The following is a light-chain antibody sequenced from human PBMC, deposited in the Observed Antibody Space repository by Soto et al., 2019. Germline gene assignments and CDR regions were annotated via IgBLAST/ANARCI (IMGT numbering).Light chain of an antibody. CDR2: GNS. CDR1: SCNIGATYD. CDR3: QSYDSSLSAYV. V-gene: IGLV1-40*01. J-gene: IGLJ1*01. Sequence: QSVLTQPPSVSGAPGQRVTISCTGSSCNIGATYDVNWYQQLPGAAPKLLIYGNSHRPSGVPDRFSGSRSGTSASLAITGLQTEDEADYYCQSYDSSLSAYVFGTGTKLTVL.